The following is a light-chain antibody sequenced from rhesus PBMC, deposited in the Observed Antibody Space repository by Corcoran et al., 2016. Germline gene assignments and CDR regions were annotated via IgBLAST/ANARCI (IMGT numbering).Light chain of an antibody. CDR2: RAS. J-gene: IGKJ2*01. CDR1: QGINNW. V-gene: IGKV1-69*01. CDR3: QQHDNSPYS. Sequence: DIQMTQSPSSLSASVGDRVTITCRASQGINNWSAWYQQKPGKAPKLLLYRASNLETGAPSRFSGSGSGTDFTLPISSLPPEDIATYYCQQHDNSPYSFGQGTKVDLK.